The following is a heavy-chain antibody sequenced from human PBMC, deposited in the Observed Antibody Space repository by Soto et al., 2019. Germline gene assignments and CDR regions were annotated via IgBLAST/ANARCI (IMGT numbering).Heavy chain of an antibody. CDR2: ISYDGSNK. Sequence: GGSLRLSCAASGFTFSSYAMHWVRQAPGKGLEWVAVISYDGSNKYYADSVKGRFTISRDNSKNTLYLQMNSLRAEDTAVYYCTRESYGDPDAFDIWGQGTLVTAS. V-gene: IGHV3-30-3*01. J-gene: IGHJ3*02. CDR1: GFTFSSYA. D-gene: IGHD4-17*01. CDR3: TRESYGDPDAFDI.